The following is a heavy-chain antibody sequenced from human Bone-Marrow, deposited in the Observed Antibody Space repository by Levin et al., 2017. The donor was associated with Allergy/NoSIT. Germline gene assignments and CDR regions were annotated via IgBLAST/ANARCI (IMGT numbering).Heavy chain of an antibody. CDR3: AYGPDYYYYMDV. D-gene: IGHD4-17*01. Sequence: ASVKVSCEAPGNTFTSYNLHWVRQAPGQGLEWMGSINPSNGRTNYAQKYQGRVTLTRDTSTTTGNMELSNLRSEDTAVYYCAYGPDYYYYMDVWGKGTTVTVSS. V-gene: IGHV1-46*01. J-gene: IGHJ6*03. CDR1: GNTFTSYN. CDR2: INPSNGRT.